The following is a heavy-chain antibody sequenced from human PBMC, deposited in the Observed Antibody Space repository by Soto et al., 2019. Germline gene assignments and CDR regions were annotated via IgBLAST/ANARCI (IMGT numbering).Heavy chain of an antibody. Sequence: QVQLVESGGGVVQPGRSLRLSCAASGFTFSSYAMHWVRQAPGKGLEWVAVISYDGSNKYYADSVKGRFTISRDNSKNTLYLQMNSLRAEDTAVYYCARDRSRPLPIYYYYGMDVWGQGTTVTVSS. CDR2: ISYDGSNK. D-gene: IGHD6-6*01. V-gene: IGHV3-30-3*01. J-gene: IGHJ6*02. CDR3: ARDRSRPLPIYYYYGMDV. CDR1: GFTFSSYA.